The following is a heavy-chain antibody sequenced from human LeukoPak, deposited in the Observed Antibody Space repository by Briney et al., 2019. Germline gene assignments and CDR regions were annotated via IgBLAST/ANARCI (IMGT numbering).Heavy chain of an antibody. D-gene: IGHD4-23*01. J-gene: IGHJ2*01. CDR3: ARDYSGGNSVRYFDL. Sequence: SETLSLTCTVSGDSISNYYWSWIRQPAGKGLEWIGRIYTSGSTNYNPSLKSRVTMSVDTSKNQFSLKLSSVTAADTAVYYCARDYSGGNSVRYFDLWGRGTLVTVSS. CDR1: GDSISNYY. V-gene: IGHV4-4*07. CDR2: IYTSGST.